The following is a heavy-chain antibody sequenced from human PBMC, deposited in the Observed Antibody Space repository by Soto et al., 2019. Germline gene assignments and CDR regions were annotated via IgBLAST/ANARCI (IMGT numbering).Heavy chain of an antibody. CDR2: IYPGDSDT. D-gene: IGHD3-22*01. Sequence: PGESLKISCKGSGYSFTSYWIGWVRQMPGKGLEWMGIIYPGDSDTRYSPSFQGQVTISADKSISTSYLQWSSLKASDTAMYYCARLPLLWLFPLPPYYFDYWGQGTLVTVSS. CDR1: GYSFTSYW. J-gene: IGHJ4*02. V-gene: IGHV5-51*01. CDR3: ARLPLLWLFPLPPYYFDY.